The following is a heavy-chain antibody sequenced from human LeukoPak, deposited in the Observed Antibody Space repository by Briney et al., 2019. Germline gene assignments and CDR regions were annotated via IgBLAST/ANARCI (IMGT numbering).Heavy chain of an antibody. D-gene: IGHD6-25*01. V-gene: IGHV3-30*03. J-gene: IGHJ4*02. CDR1: GFTFSSYG. CDR3: ASLQAQDAADY. Sequence: GGSLRLSCAASGFTFSSYGIHWVRQAPGKGLEWVAVISYDGSDKYYADSVKGRFTISRDNAKNSLYLQMNSLRAEDTAVYYCASLQAQDAADYWGQGTLVTVSS. CDR2: ISYDGSDK.